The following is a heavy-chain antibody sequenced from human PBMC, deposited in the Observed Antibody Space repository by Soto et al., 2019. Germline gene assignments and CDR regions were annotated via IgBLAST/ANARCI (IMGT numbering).Heavy chain of an antibody. D-gene: IGHD5-12*01. Sequence: PGGSLRLSCAASGFIFSDYEINWVRQAPGKGLEWVSYISCSGLTIYYADSVKGRFTISRDNAKNSLYLQMNSLGVEDTAVYYCARGPYRNTYNWFDSWGQGTLVTVSS. CDR1: GFIFSDYE. J-gene: IGHJ5*02. V-gene: IGHV3-48*03. CDR2: ISCSGLTI. CDR3: ARGPYRNTYNWFDS.